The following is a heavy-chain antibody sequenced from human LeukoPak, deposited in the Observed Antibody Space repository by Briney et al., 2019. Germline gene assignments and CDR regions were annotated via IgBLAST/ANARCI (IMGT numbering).Heavy chain of an antibody. V-gene: IGHV3-74*01. Sequence: GGSLRLSCAASGFTFSTYWMHWVRQAPGKGLVWVSRFNSDGRNTYYADSVKGRFTISRDNAKNTLYLQMNSLRAEDTAVYYCASGLWTYGYWGQGTLVTVSS. CDR2: FNSDGRNT. CDR3: ASGLWTYGY. CDR1: GFTFSTYW. J-gene: IGHJ4*02. D-gene: IGHD3-10*01.